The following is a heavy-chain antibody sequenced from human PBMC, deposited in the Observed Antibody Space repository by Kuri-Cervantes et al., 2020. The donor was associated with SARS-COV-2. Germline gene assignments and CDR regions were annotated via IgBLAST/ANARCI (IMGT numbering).Heavy chain of an antibody. Sequence: GESLKISCAASGFTFSSYGMHWVRQAPGKGLEWVAVISYDGSNKYYADSVKGRFTISRDNSKNTLYLQMNSLTAADTAVYYCARGAGYDFGTGYQDWFFDLWGRGNLVTVSS. CDR3: ARGAGYDFGTGYQDWFFDL. D-gene: IGHD3/OR15-3a*01. CDR2: ISYDGSNK. J-gene: IGHJ2*01. CDR1: GFTFSSYG. V-gene: IGHV3-30*03.